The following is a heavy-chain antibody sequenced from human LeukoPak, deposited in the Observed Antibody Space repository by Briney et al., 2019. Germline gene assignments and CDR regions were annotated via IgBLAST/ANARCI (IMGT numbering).Heavy chain of an antibody. CDR1: GGSISGYY. J-gene: IGHJ6*03. Sequence: SETLSLTCTVSGGSISGYYWSWIRQAPGKGLEWIRYVHYNGSPNYNASLKSRVTISVDASKNQFSLKVSFVSAADTAVYYCARTTFWSGRSPDYHHCYMDVWGKGTTVTVSS. CDR2: VHYNGSP. V-gene: IGHV4-59*01. CDR3: ARTTFWSGRSPDYHHCYMDV. D-gene: IGHD3-3*01.